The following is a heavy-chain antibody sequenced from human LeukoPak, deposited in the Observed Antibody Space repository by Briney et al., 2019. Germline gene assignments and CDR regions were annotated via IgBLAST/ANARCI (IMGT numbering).Heavy chain of an antibody. CDR1: GFHFGSYG. Sequence: ASVRVSCRASGFHFGSYGITWVRQAPGQGLEWMGWISVNNGNTHYAQRFQDRLTMTTDTSTSTAYLEVRSLRYDDTATYYYQRITIFGVIIDFDYWGQGTLVTVSS. D-gene: IGHD3-3*01. CDR3: QRITIFGVIIDFDY. J-gene: IGHJ4*02. CDR2: ISVNNGNT. V-gene: IGHV1-18*01.